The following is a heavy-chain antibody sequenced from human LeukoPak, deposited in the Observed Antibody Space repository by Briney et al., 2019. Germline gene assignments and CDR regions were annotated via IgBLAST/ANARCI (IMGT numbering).Heavy chain of an antibody. D-gene: IGHD2-2*01. J-gene: IGHJ6*03. V-gene: IGHV1-18*01. CDR3: ARAGSTLYCSSTSCPPYYYMDV. Sequence: ASVKVSCKASGYTFTSYGISWVRRAPGQGLEWMGWISAYNGNTNYAQKLQGRVTMTTDTSTSTAYMELRSLRSDDTAVYYCARAGSTLYCSSTSCPPYYYMDVWGKGTTVTVSS. CDR2: ISAYNGNT. CDR1: GYTFTSYG.